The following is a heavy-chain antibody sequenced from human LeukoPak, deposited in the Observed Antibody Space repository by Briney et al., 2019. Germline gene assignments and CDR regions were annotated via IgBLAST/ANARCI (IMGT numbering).Heavy chain of an antibody. D-gene: IGHD3-10*01. CDR1: VFTPCSCG. V-gene: IGHV3-30*18. CDR3: VKEQSSGNYRTADF. J-gene: IGHJ4*02. Sequence: GGSLSLSCAASVFTPCSCGMPGVPGAPGKGGGGVAVLPYDGITTYFDDSVKGRFTISRDTSKSMLYLQMNSLRPEDTAVYYCVKEQSSGNYRTADFWGQGTLVTVSS. CDR2: LPYDGITT.